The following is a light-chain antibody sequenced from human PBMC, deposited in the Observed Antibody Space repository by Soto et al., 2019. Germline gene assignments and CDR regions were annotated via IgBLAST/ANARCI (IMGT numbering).Light chain of an antibody. CDR1: SSDVGGYNY. J-gene: IGLJ1*01. Sequence: QSVLTQPASVSGSPGQSITISCTGTSSDVGGYNYVSWYQHHPGKAPKLIIYDVINRPSGVSNPFSGSKSGNTASLTISGLQPEDEADYYCSSYTTSNTRQIVFGTGTKLTVL. CDR3: SSYTTSNTRQIV. V-gene: IGLV2-14*03. CDR2: DVI.